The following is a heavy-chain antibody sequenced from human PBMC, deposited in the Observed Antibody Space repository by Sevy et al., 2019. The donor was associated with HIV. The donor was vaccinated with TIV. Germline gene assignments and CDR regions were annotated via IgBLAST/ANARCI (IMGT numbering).Heavy chain of an antibody. J-gene: IGHJ6*02. CDR3: ITDPAYRGYDEEGINYYFYGMDV. D-gene: IGHD5-12*01. CDR1: GFTFSSAW. Sequence: GGSLRLSCTASGFTFSSAWMSWVRQAPGKGLEWVGGIKSEFDGGAIDYAAPVKGRFSISREDSKTTVYLQMNSLKTDDTAVYYCITDPAYRGYDEEGINYYFYGMDVWGQGTTVTVSS. V-gene: IGHV3-15*01. CDR2: IKSEFDGGAI.